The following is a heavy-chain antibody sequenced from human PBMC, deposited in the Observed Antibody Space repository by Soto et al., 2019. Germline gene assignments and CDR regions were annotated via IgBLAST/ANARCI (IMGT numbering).Heavy chain of an antibody. CDR1: GGTLSSYA. CDR2: IIPIFGTA. Sequence: SVKVSCKASGGTLSSYAISWVRQAPGQGLEWMGGIIPIFGTANYAQKFQGRVTITADKSTSTAYMELSSLRSEDTAVYYCARSMTTEEHYYYYGMDVWGQVSTVTV. CDR3: ARSMTTEEHYYYYGMDV. D-gene: IGHD4-17*01. J-gene: IGHJ6*02. V-gene: IGHV1-69*06.